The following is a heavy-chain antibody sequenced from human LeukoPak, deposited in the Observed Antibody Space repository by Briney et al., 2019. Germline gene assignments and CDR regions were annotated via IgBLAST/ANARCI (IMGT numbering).Heavy chain of an antibody. J-gene: IGHJ3*02. CDR1: GGSFSGYY. Sequence: SETLSLTCAVYGGSFSGYYWSWIRQPPGKGLEWIGEINHSGSTNYNPSLKSRVTISVDTSKNQFSLKLSSVTAADTAVYYCARGVPTTYDAFDIWGQGTMVTVSS. CDR3: ARGVPTTYDAFDI. D-gene: IGHD1-1*01. V-gene: IGHV4-34*01. CDR2: INHSGST.